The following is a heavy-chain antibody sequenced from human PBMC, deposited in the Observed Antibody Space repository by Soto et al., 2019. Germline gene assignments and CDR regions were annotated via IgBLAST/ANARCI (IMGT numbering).Heavy chain of an antibody. CDR1: GYTFTGYY. CDR2: INPNSGGT. CDR3: ARGGAWEEQQLVTPWYYYYGMDV. V-gene: IGHV1-2*04. D-gene: IGHD6-13*01. Sequence: ASVKVSCKASGYTFTGYYMHWVRQAPGQGLEWMGWINPNSGGTNYAQKFQGWVTMTRDTSISTAYMELSRLRSDDTAVYYCARGGAWEEQQLVTPWYYYYGMDVWGQGTTVTVSS. J-gene: IGHJ6*02.